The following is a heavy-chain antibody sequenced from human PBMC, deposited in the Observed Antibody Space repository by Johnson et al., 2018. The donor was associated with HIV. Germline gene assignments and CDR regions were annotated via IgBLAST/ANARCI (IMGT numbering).Heavy chain of an antibody. V-gene: IGHV3-30*09. J-gene: IGHJ3*02. D-gene: IGHD2/OR15-2a*01. CDR1: GFSFSSSA. CDR3: AREDPVLWAFDI. Sequence: PGRSPRLSCAATGFSFSSSAMNWVRQAPGRGLEWLAIISSDGINKYYSDSVKGRFAISRDNSKNTLYLQMNSVRPEDTAIYYCAREDPVLWAFDIWGQGTLVTVSS. CDR2: ISSDGINK.